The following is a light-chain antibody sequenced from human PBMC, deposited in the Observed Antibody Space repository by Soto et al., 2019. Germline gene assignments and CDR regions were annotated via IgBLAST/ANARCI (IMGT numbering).Light chain of an antibody. Sequence: DIQRTVSLYPVCAYVVYIVNITCVASQSISSWLAWHQQKPGKAPKLLIYKASSLESGVPSRFSGSGSGTEFTLTISSLQPEDFATYYCQQSNSSPWTFGQGTKVDIK. CDR3: QQSNSSPWT. CDR1: QSISSW. J-gene: IGKJ1*01. CDR2: KAS. V-gene: IGKV1-5*03.